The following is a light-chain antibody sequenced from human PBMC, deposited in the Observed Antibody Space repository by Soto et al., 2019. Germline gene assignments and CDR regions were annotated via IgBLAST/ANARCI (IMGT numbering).Light chain of an antibody. J-gene: IGLJ2*01. CDR3: QRWCTGIRVV. CDR2: VNSDGSH. CDR1: SGHSTYT. V-gene: IGLV4-69*02. Sequence: QPVLTQSPSASASLGASVKLTCTLSSGHSTYTIAWHQQQPEKGPRFVMKVNSDGSHSKGDGIPDRFSGSSSGAERYLTISSLQSEDEADYYCQRWCTGIRVVFGGGTKLTVL.